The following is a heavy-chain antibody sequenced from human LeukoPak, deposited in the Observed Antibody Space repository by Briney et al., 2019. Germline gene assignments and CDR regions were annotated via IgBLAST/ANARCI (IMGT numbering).Heavy chain of an antibody. D-gene: IGHD5-24*01. CDR3: ARSRDGYNCVAFDY. V-gene: IGHV1-69*01. J-gene: IGHJ4*02. CDR1: GGTFSSYA. CDR2: IIPILGTA. Sequence: SVKVSCKASGGTFSSYAISWVRQAPGQGLEWMGGIIPILGTANYAQKFQGRVTITADESTSTAYMELSSLRSEDTAVYYCARSRDGYNCVAFDYWGQGTLVTVSS.